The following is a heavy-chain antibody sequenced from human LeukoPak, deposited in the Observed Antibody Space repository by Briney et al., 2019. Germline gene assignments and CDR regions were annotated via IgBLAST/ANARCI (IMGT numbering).Heavy chain of an antibody. CDR3: ARGDITMVRGVIIREAYYFDY. CDR2: INHSGST. D-gene: IGHD3-10*01. CDR1: GGSFSGYY. Sequence: PSETLSLTCAVYGGSFSGYYWSWIRQPPGKGLEWIGEINHSGSTNYNPSLKSRVTISVDTSKNQFSLKLSSVTAADTAVYYCARGDITMVRGVIIREAYYFDYWGQGTLVTVSS. J-gene: IGHJ4*02. V-gene: IGHV4-34*01.